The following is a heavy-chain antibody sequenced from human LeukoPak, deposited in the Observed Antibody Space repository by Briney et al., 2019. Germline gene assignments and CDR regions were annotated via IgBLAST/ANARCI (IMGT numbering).Heavy chain of an antibody. CDR3: ARVKGSSWFSLDY. J-gene: IGHJ4*02. CDR1: GFTVSSNY. V-gene: IGHV3-53*01. Sequence: GGSLRLSCAASGFTVSSNYMSWVRQAPGKGLEWVSVIYSGGSTYYADSVKGRFTISRDNSKNTLYLQMNSLRAEDTAVYYYARVKGSSWFSLDYWGQGTLVTVSS. D-gene: IGHD6-13*01. CDR2: IYSGGST.